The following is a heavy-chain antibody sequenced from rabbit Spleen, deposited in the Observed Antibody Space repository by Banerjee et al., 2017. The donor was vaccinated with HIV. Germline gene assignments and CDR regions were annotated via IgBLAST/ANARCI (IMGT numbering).Heavy chain of an antibody. CDR1: GFSFSNKAV. CDR3: ARDLVGVIGWNFYL. Sequence: QEQLVESGGGLVQPEGSLTLTCKASGFSFSNKAVMCWVRQAPGKGLEWIACINAVTGKPVYATWAKGRFTISRTSSTTVTLRMTSLTAADRATYFCARDLVGVIGWNFYLWGPGTLVTVS. J-gene: IGHJ4*01. CDR2: INAVTGKP. D-gene: IGHD1-1*01. V-gene: IGHV1S45*01.